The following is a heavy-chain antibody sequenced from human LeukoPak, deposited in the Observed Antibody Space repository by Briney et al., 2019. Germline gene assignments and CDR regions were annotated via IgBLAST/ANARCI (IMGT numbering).Heavy chain of an antibody. V-gene: IGHV4-59*06. J-gene: IGHJ4*02. Sequence: SETLSLTCTVSGGSISSYYWSWIRQHPGKGLEWIGYIYYSGSTYYNPSLKSRVTISVDTSKNQFSLKLSSVTAADTAVYYCARESRNYYDSSEHYWGQGTLVTVSS. CDR2: IYYSGST. D-gene: IGHD3-22*01. CDR1: GGSISSYY. CDR3: ARESRNYYDSSEHY.